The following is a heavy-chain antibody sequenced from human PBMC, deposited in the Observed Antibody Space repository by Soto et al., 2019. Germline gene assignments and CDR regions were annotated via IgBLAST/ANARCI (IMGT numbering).Heavy chain of an antibody. CDR1: GFTFSSYA. J-gene: IGHJ6*02. CDR3: ATDCSSTSCYFRYYYGMDV. V-gene: IGHV3-23*01. Sequence: GGSLRLSCAASGFTFSSYAMSWVRRAPGKGLEWVSAISGSGGSTYYADSVKGRFTISRDNSKNTLYLQMNSLRAEDTAVYYCATDCSSTSCYFRYYYGMDVWGQGTTVTVSS. D-gene: IGHD2-2*01. CDR2: ISGSGGST.